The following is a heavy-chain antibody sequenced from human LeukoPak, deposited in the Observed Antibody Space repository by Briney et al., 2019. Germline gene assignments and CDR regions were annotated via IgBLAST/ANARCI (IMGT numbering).Heavy chain of an antibody. CDR3: ARSTHIYYDFWSGYYYSGCDY. CDR2: MNPNSGNT. D-gene: IGHD3-3*01. J-gene: IGHJ4*02. V-gene: IGHV1-8*01. Sequence: ASVKVSCKASGYTFTSYDINWVRQATGQGLEWMGWMNPNSGNTGYAQKFQGGVTMTRNTSISTAYMELSSLRSEDTAVYYCARSTHIYYDFWSGYYYSGCDYWGQGTLVTVSS. CDR1: GYTFTSYD.